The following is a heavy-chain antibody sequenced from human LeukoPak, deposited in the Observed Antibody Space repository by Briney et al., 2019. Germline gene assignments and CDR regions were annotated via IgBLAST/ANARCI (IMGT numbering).Heavy chain of an antibody. D-gene: IGHD1/OR15-1a*01. CDR3: ARGEHSVDS. CDR1: GGAIRSHY. CDR2: IYSSGYT. Sequence: TSETLSLTCTVSGGAIRSHYWNWIRQPAGKGLEWIGRIYSSGYTNDNPFLKSRITMSVDMSKNQFSLRLNSVTAADTAVYDCARGEHSVDSWGQGMLVTVSS. V-gene: IGHV4-4*07. J-gene: IGHJ4*02.